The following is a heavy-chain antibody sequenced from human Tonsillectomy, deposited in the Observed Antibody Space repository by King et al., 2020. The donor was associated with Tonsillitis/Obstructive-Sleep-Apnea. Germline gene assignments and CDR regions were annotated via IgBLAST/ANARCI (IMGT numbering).Heavy chain of an antibody. D-gene: IGHD2-15*01. J-gene: IGHJ4*02. CDR3: ARDLGRYCSGGSCYEFDY. CDR1: GYTFTSYA. V-gene: IGHV1-3*01. Sequence: LVQSGAEVKKPGASVKVSCKASGYTFTSYAMHWVRQAPGQRLEWMGWINAGNGNTKYSQKFQGRVTITRDTSASTAYMELSSLRSEDTAVYYCARDLGRYCSGGSCYEFDYWGQGTLVTVSS. CDR2: INAGNGNT.